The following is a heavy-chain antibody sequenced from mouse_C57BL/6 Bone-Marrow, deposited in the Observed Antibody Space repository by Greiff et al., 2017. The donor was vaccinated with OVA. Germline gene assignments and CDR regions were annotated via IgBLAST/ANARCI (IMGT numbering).Heavy chain of an antibody. CDR3: ANDGYYACFAY. CDR2: IYPRSGNT. J-gene: IGHJ3*01. V-gene: IGHV1-81*01. D-gene: IGHD2-3*01. Sequence: QVQLQQSGAELARPGASVKLSCKASGYTFTSYGISWVKQRTGQGLEWIGEIYPRSGNTYYNEKFKGKATLTADKSSSTAYMELRSLTSEDSAVYFCANDGYYACFAYWGQGTLVTVSA. CDR1: GYTFTSYG.